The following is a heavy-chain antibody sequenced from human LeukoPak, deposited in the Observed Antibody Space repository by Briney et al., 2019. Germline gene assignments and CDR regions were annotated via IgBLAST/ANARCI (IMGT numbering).Heavy chain of an antibody. J-gene: IGHJ4*02. CDR3: ARHLRLIQLWLT. V-gene: IGHV4-39*01. CDR2: IYYSGST. D-gene: IGHD5-18*01. CDR1: GGSISSSSYY. Sequence: SGTLSLTCTVSGGSISSSSYYWGWIRQPPGKGLEWIGSIYYSGSTYYNPSLKSRVTISVDTSKNQFSLKLSSVTAADTAVYYCARHLRLIQLWLTWGQGTLVTVSS.